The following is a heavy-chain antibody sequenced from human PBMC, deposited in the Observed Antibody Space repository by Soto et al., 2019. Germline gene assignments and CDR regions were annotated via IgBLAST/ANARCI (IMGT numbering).Heavy chain of an antibody. CDR2: IYYSGST. CDR1: GGSISSNDYY. J-gene: IGHJ3*02. CDR3: ARGRYNWNQGAFDI. Sequence: SETLSLTCTVSGGSISSNDYYWSWIRQPPGKGLEWIGYIYYSGSTYYNPSLKSRVTISADTSKTQFSLKLTSVTAADTAVYYCARGRYNWNQGAFDIWGQGTVVTVSS. V-gene: IGHV4-30-4*01. D-gene: IGHD1-20*01.